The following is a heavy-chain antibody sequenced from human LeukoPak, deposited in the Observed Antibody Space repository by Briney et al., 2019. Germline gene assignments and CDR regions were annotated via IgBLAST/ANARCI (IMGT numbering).Heavy chain of an antibody. CDR1: GYSFTSYC. CDR3: ARPPSRGYSSSFEY. J-gene: IGHJ4*02. D-gene: IGHD2-2*03. V-gene: IGHV5-51*01. Sequence: GESLKISCKVSGYSFTSYCIGWVRQMPGKGLEWMGIIYPDESNIRYSPSFQGQVTISADKSISTAYLQWSSLKASDTAMYYCARPPSRGYSSSFEYWGQGTLVTVSS. CDR2: IYPDESNI.